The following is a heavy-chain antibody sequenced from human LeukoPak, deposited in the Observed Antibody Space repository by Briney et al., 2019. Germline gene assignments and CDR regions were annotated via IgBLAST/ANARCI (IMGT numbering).Heavy chain of an antibody. D-gene: IGHD1/OR15-1a*01. CDR3: AKDQSGRTDT. Sequence: PGGSLRLSCAASGFTFSNDAMSWVRQVPGKGLEWVSAVSPSGTPTYYADSVKGRFTISRGNSKSTVSLQMNSPRAEDTAIYYCAKDQSGRTDTWGQGTLVTVSS. CDR2: VSPSGTPT. CDR1: GFTFSNDA. V-gene: IGHV3-23*01. J-gene: IGHJ4*02.